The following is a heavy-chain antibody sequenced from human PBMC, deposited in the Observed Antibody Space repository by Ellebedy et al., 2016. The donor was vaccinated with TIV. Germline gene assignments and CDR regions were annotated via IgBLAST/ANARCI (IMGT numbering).Heavy chain of an antibody. Sequence: GESLKISCAASGFTVSYTYMSWVRQAPGKGLEWVSVIQTGGDTYYADSVRGRLTISRDSSKNTLYLQMNSLRAEDTAVYYCARRITGTYGDDALDIWGQGTMVTVSS. V-gene: IGHV3-53*01. CDR1: GFTVSYTY. CDR2: IQTGGDT. D-gene: IGHD1-20*01. CDR3: ARRITGTYGDDALDI. J-gene: IGHJ3*02.